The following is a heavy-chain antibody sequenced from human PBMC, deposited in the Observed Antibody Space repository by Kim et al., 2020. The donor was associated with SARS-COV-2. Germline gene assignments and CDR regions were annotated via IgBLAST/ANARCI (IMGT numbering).Heavy chain of an antibody. D-gene: IGHD3-10*01. CDR1: GFTFSSYA. V-gene: IGHV3-64D*06. J-gene: IGHJ4*02. Sequence: GGSLRLSCSASGFTFSSYAMHWVRQAPGKGLEYVSAISSNGGSTYYADSVKGRFTISRDNSKNTLYLQMSSLRAEDTAVYYCVKKLRRGSGRDFDYWGQGTLVTVSS. CDR3: VKKLRRGSGRDFDY. CDR2: ISSNGGST.